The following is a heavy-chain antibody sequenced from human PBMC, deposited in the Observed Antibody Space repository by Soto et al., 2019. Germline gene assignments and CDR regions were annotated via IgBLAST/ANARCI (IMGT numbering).Heavy chain of an antibody. CDR1: GGSISPSTFY. CDR2: LYPSVNT. CDR3: ARLLSPIVVLRDKVTNLDF. J-gene: IGHJ4*02. V-gene: IGHV4-39*01. D-gene: IGHD3-22*01. Sequence: SETLSLTCTVSGGSISPSTFYCGWIRQPPGKGLECIGHLYPSVNTYYNPSLKSRPAMSVDTSKNQFYLNVSSVTAADTAVYYCARLLSPIVVLRDKVTNLDFWGQGNLVTVS.